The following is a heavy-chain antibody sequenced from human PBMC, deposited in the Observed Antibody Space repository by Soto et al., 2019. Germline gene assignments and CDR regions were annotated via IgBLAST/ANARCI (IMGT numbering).Heavy chain of an antibody. Sequence: QVQLVQSGAEVKKPGSSVKVSCKASGGTFSSYAISWVRQAPGQGLEWMGGIIPIFGTANYAQKFQGRVTITADKSTGTAYMELSRLRSEDTAVYYCARDSSSWSPAHAFDIWGQGTMVTVSS. CDR1: GGTFSSYA. CDR2: IIPIFGTA. CDR3: ARDSSSWSPAHAFDI. D-gene: IGHD6-13*01. J-gene: IGHJ3*02. V-gene: IGHV1-69*06.